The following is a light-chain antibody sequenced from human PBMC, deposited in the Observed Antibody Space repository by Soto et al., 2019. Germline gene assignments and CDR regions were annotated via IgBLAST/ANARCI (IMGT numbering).Light chain of an antibody. CDR3: SSYRSSTTFV. V-gene: IGLV2-14*01. Sequence: QSVLTQPASVSGSPGQSITISCTGTSSDVGAYNYVSWYQQYPGRAPKVIIFEVRKRPSGVSTRFSGSKSGDTASLTISGLQAEDEADYYCSSYRSSTTFVFGTGTKLTV. CDR2: EVR. CDR1: SSDVGAYNY. J-gene: IGLJ1*01.